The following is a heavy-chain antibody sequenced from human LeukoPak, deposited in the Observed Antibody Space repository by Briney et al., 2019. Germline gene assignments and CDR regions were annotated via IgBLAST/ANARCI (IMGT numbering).Heavy chain of an antibody. CDR2: IWYDGSNK. CDR3: ARDSRRYCSSTSCYRGEFDL. D-gene: IGHD2-2*01. CDR1: GFTFSSYG. Sequence: GGSLRLSCAASGFTFSSYGMHWVRQAPGKGLEWVAVIWYDGSNKYYADSVKGRFTISRDNSKNTLYLQMNSLRAEDTAVYYCARDSRRYCSSTSCYRGEFDLWGQGTLVTVSS. V-gene: IGHV3-33*01. J-gene: IGHJ5*02.